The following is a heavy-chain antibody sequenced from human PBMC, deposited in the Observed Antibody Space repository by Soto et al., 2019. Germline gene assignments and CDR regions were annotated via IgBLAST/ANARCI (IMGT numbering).Heavy chain of an antibody. CDR3: ARELITGTTDYYYYGMDV. Sequence: ASVKVSCKASGYTFTGYYMHWVRQAPGQGLEWMGWINPNSGGTNYAQKFQGWVTMTRDTSISTAYMELSRLRSDDTAVYYCARELITGTTDYYYYGMDVWGQGTTVTVSS. CDR1: GYTFTGYY. V-gene: IGHV1-2*04. D-gene: IGHD1-7*01. J-gene: IGHJ6*02. CDR2: INPNSGGT.